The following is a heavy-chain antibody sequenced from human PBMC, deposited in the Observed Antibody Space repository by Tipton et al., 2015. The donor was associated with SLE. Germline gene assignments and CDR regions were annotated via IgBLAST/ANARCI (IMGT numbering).Heavy chain of an antibody. CDR2: INHSGST. D-gene: IGHD1-1*01. CDR3: ARGILEPGDY. V-gene: IGHV4-34*01. J-gene: IGHJ4*02. Sequence: TLSLTCAVYGGSFSGYYWSWIRQPPGKGLEWIGEINHSGSTNYNPSLKSRVTISVDTSKNQFSLKLSSVTAADTAVYYRARGILEPGDYWGQGTLVTVSS. CDR1: GGSFSGYY.